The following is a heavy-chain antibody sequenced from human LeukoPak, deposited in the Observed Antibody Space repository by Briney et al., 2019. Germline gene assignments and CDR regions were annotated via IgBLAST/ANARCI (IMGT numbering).Heavy chain of an antibody. CDR2: TSYDGNNE. V-gene: IGHV3-30*03. D-gene: IGHD4-11*01. J-gene: IGHJ4*02. CDR3: TRDRTTITLFEL. CDR1: GFAFSSFG. Sequence: GKSLRLSCAASGFAFSSFGMHRVRQAPGKGLEYVALTSYDGNNEYYADSVEGRFTISRDNSKNTVYLQMNSLRVEDTAVYYCTRDRTTITLFELWGQGTLVTVSS.